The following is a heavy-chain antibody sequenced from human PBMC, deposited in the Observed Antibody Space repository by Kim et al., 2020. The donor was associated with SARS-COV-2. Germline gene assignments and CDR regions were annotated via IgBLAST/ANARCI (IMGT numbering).Heavy chain of an antibody. Sequence: GGSLRLSCAASGFTFSSYWMSWVRQAPGKGLEWVANIKQDGSEKYYVDSVKGRFTISRDNAKNSLYLQMNSLRAEDTAVYYCAREIEPRNIVATINWFDPWGQGTLVTVSS. V-gene: IGHV3-7*01. CDR3: AREIEPRNIVATINWFDP. J-gene: IGHJ5*02. CDR2: IKQDGSEK. CDR1: GFTFSSYW. D-gene: IGHD5-12*01.